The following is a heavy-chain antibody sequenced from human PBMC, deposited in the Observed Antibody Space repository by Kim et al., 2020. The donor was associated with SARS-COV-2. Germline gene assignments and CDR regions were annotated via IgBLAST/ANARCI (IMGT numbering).Heavy chain of an antibody. V-gene: IGHV1-69*13. Sequence: SVKVSCKASGGTFSSYAISWVRQAPGQGLEWMGGIIPIFGTANYAQKFQGRVTITADESTSTAYMELSSLRSEDTAVYYCAMGDSKRGGAFDIWGQGTMVTVSS. CDR1: GGTFSSYA. CDR2: IIPIFGTA. J-gene: IGHJ3*02. D-gene: IGHD3-16*01. CDR3: AMGDSKRGGAFDI.